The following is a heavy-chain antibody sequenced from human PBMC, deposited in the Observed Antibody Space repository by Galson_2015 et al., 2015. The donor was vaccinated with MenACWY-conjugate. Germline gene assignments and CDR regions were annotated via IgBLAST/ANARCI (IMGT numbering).Heavy chain of an antibody. CDR1: GYTFTSYA. CDR3: ARDVVVVPAAIGYYYYGMDV. J-gene: IGHJ6*02. CDR2: INAGNGNT. Sequence: SVKVSCKASGYTFTSYAMHWVRQAPGQRLEWMGWINAGNGNTKYSQKFQGRVTITRDTSASTAYMELSSLRSEDTAVYYCARDVVVVPAAIGYYYYGMDVWGQGTTVTVSS. V-gene: IGHV1-3*01. D-gene: IGHD2-2*02.